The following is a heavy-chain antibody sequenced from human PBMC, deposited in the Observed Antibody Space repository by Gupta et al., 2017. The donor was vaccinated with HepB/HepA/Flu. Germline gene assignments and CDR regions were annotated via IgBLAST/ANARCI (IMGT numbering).Heavy chain of an antibody. V-gene: IGHV4-34*01. Sequence: QVQLQQWGAGLLKPSETLSLTCAVSGGSFSGYYWSWIRQPPGKGLEWIGEIKHSGSTNYNPSLKSRVTISVDTPKNQFSLKLSSVTAADTAVYYCARGPCSGGSCYSRWFDPWGQGTLVTVSS. J-gene: IGHJ5*02. D-gene: IGHD2-15*01. CDR3: ARGPCSGGSCYSRWFDP. CDR2: IKHSGST. CDR1: GGSFSGYY.